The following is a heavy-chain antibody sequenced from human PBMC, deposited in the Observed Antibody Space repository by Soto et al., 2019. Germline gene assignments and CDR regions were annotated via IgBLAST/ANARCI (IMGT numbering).Heavy chain of an antibody. CDR1: GYTFTSYG. CDR2: ISAYNGNT. V-gene: IGHV1-18*01. CDR3: ARDLGGSYYAPVDY. D-gene: IGHD1-26*01. J-gene: IGHJ4*02. Sequence: QVQLVQSGAEVKKPGASVKVSCKASGYTFTSYGISWVRQAPGQGLEWMGWISAYNGNTKYAQKLQGRVTTTTDTRTRTAYMELRSLRSDDTAVYYCARDLGGSYYAPVDYWGQGTLVTVSS.